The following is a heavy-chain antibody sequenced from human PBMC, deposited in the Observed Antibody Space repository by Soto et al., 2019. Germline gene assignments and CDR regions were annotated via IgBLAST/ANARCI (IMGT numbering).Heavy chain of an antibody. D-gene: IGHD6-6*01. CDR2: ISGSDDST. CDR3: AKRSSSSTFDS. J-gene: IGHJ4*02. V-gene: IGHV3-23*01. CDR1: GFTFSRYA. Sequence: EVQLLESGGGLVQPGESLRLSCAASGFTFSRYAMSWVRQAPGKGLEWVAVISGSDDSTYYADYVKGRFTISRNNSKNTLYLQMNSLRAEDTGVYYCAKRSSSSTFDSWGQGTLVTVSS.